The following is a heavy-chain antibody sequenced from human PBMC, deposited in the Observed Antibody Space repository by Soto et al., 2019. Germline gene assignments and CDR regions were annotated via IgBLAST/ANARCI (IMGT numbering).Heavy chain of an antibody. Sequence: ASVKVSCKASGYTFTSYGISWVRQAPGQGLEWMGWISAYNGNTNYAQKLQGRVTMTTDTSTSTAYMELRSLRSYDPAVYYRASVERLRVKEGVGLEGTGSAPGGRGTLVPVSP. CDR2: ISAYNGNT. D-gene: IGHD1-1*01. V-gene: IGHV1-18*01. CDR1: GYTFTSYG. CDR3: ASVERLRVKEGVGLEGTGSAP. J-gene: IGHJ5*02.